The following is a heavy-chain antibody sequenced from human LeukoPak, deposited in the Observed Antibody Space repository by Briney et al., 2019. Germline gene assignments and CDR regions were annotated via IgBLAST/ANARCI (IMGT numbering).Heavy chain of an antibody. CDR3: ARDHGGYYYDSSGYLVGYYFDY. CDR2: IKSKTDGGTT. V-gene: IGHV3-15*01. D-gene: IGHD3-22*01. Sequence: GGSLRLSCAASGFTFSNAWMSWVRQAPGKGLEWVGRIKSKTDGGTTDYAAPVKGRFTISRDDSKNTLYLQMNSLRAEDTAVYYCARDHGGYYYDSSGYLVGYYFDYWGQGTLVTVSS. CDR1: GFTFSNAW. J-gene: IGHJ4*02.